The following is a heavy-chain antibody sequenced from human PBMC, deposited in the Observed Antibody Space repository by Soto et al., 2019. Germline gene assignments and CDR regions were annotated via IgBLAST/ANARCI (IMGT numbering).Heavy chain of an antibody. CDR1: GASFSPYH. CDR3: ARRPTSYNYVSGNSTY. V-gene: IGHV4-34*01. Sequence: QVQPQQWGAGVLKPSETLSLTCAVYGASFSPYHWSWIRQSPGKGLEWIGEVNLSGNTYYNPSFKTRVTMSVDASKNQFSLKMGSLTAADTAIYYCARRPTSYNYVSGNSTYWGQGALVIVSS. CDR2: VNLSGNT. D-gene: IGHD3-16*01. J-gene: IGHJ4*02.